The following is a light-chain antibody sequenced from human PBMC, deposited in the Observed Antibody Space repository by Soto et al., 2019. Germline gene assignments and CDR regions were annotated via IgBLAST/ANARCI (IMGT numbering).Light chain of an antibody. J-gene: IGKJ1*01. V-gene: IGKV1-5*01. CDR1: QSISSW. CDR2: DAS. CDR3: QQYGSSPGT. Sequence: DIQMTQSPSTLSASVGDRVTITCRASQSISSWLAWYQQKPGKAPKLLIYDASSLESGVPSRFSGSGSGTEFTLTINRLEPEDFAVYYCQQYGSSPGTFGQGTKVDI.